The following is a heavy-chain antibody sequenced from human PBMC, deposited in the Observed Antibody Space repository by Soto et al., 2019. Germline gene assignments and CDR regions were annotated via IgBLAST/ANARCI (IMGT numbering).Heavy chain of an antibody. CDR2: ISYDATSE. CDR3: ARRLDSRTDL. D-gene: IGHD2-15*01. V-gene: IGHV3-30*03. Sequence: PGGSLRLSCAASGFTFFAYGMHWVRQAPGKGLEWVAVISYDATSEYYADSVRGRFTISRDNAKNTLYLQMNSLRAEDTAVYYCARRLDSRTDLWGQGTTVTVSS. J-gene: IGHJ6*02. CDR1: GFTFFAYG.